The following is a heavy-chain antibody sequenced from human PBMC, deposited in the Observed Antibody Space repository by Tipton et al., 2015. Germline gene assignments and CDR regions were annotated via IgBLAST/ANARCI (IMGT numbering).Heavy chain of an antibody. V-gene: IGHV4-61*02. D-gene: IGHD5-18*01. Sequence: TLSLTCTVSGGSISSGGYYWSWIRQHPGEGLEWIGGVSTSGSTNYNSSLKSRVTTSVDTSKNQFSLRLSSVTAADTAVYYCARDPRDGYGHFDSWGQGTLVTVSS. CDR2: VSTSGST. J-gene: IGHJ4*02. CDR1: GGSISSGGYY. CDR3: ARDPRDGYGHFDS.